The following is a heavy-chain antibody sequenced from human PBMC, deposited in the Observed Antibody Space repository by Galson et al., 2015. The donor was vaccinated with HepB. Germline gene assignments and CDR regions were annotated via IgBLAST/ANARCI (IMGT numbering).Heavy chain of an antibody. D-gene: IGHD2-21*01. CDR3: ARVRGLRLNWFDL. CDR2: VSPGSSAI. V-gene: IGHV3-48*02. Sequence: SLRLSCAASGFTFSDHPMNWVRQAPGRGLEWVSYVSPGSSAIYYAGSVKGRFTIYRNNAKNSLDLQMNYLRDEDTAVYYCARVRGLRLNWFDLWGQGTLVTVSS. J-gene: IGHJ5*02. CDR1: GFTFSDHP.